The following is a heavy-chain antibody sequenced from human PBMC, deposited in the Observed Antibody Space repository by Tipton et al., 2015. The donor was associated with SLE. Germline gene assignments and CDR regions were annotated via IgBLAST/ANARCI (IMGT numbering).Heavy chain of an antibody. CDR2: ISSSGASV. CDR3: ATTRLVGPSDH. CDR1: GFTFSGYG. J-gene: IGHJ4*02. D-gene: IGHD3-16*01. V-gene: IGHV3-11*01. Sequence: SLRLSCAASGFTFSGYGMHWIRQAPGKGLEWVSYISSSGASVHYADSVRGRFTISRDNTDNSLYLQMNSLRVEDTAVYYCATTRLVGPSDHWGQGTLVTVSS.